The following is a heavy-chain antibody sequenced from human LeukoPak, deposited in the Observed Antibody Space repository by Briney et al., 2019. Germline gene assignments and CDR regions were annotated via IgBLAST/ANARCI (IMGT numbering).Heavy chain of an antibody. Sequence: SETLSLTCVVYGGSFSGYYWSWIRQPPGKGLEWIGEINHSGSTNYNPSLKSRVTISVDTSKNQFSLKLSSVTAADTAVYYCARVGTDYVDYWGQGTLVTVSS. CDR1: GGSFSGYY. V-gene: IGHV4-34*01. J-gene: IGHJ4*02. CDR2: INHSGST. CDR3: ARVGTDYVDY. D-gene: IGHD7-27*01.